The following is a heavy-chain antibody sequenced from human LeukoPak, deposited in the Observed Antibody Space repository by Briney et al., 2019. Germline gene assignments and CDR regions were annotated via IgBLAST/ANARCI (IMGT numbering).Heavy chain of an antibody. V-gene: IGHV4-31*03. CDR1: GGSISSGGYS. D-gene: IGHD5-24*01. J-gene: IGHJ4*02. CDR3: ARDNPRDGYNFIDY. CDR2: IYYSGST. Sequence: SETLSLTCTVSGGSISSGGYSWGWIRQHPGKGLEWIGYIYYSGSTYYNPSLKSRVTISVDTSKNQFSLKLSSVTAADTAVYYCARDNPRDGYNFIDYWGQGTLVTVSS.